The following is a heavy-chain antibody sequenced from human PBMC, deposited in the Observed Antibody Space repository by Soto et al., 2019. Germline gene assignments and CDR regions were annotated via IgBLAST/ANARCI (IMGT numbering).Heavy chain of an antibody. D-gene: IGHD2-2*01. J-gene: IGHJ4*02. CDR1: GFTFSSYA. V-gene: IGHV3-23*01. Sequence: GGSLRLSCAASGFTFSSYAMSWVRQAPGKGLEWVSAISGSGGSTYYADSVKGRFTISRDNSKNTLYLQMNSLRAEDTAVYYCAKDPGYCSSTSCYGGYFDYWGQGTLVTVSS. CDR3: AKDPGYCSSTSCYGGYFDY. CDR2: ISGSGGST.